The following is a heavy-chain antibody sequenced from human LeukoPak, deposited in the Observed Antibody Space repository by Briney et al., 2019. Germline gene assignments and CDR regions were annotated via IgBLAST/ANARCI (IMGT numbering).Heavy chain of an antibody. CDR2: ISYDGSNK. D-gene: IGHD1-26*01. CDR3: ARGSQVGATSRAYY. V-gene: IGHV3-30-3*01. Sequence: GGSLRLSCAASGFTFSSYAMHWVRQAPGKGLEWVAVISYDGSNKYYAGSVKGRFTISRDNSKNTLYLQMNSLRAEDTAVYYCARGSQVGATSRAYYWGQGTLVTVSS. CDR1: GFTFSSYA. J-gene: IGHJ4*02.